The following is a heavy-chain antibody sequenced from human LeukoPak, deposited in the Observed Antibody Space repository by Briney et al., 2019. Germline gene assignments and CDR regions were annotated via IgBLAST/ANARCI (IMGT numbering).Heavy chain of an antibody. V-gene: IGHV1-69*04. CDR3: GSVCTVVGAENWFHP. D-gene: IGHD4-23*01. J-gene: IGHJ5*02. CDR1: VGTFSSYA. Sequence: SEKLSCNASVGTFSSYAFSWVRLPPAQGLEWMGRIIPILGKAKYAQKFLRRVTIAAGKSTSTADKELSSLRSEDTAVYYCGSVCTVVGAENWFHPWGQGTLVTVSS. CDR2: IIPILGKA.